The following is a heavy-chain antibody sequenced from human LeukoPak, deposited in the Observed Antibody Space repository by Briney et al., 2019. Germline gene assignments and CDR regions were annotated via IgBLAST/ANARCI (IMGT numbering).Heavy chain of an antibody. V-gene: IGHV4-61*02. CDR2: IYTSGST. J-gene: IGHJ4*02. D-gene: IGHD3-22*01. CDR1: GGSISSGSYY. CDR3: ARGSSNDSSGYQY. Sequence: PSETLSLTCTVSGGSISSGSYYWSWIRQPAGKGLEWIGRIYTSGSTNYNPSLKSRVTISVDTSKNQFSLKLSSVTAADTAVYYCARGSSNDSSGYQYWGQGTLVTVSS.